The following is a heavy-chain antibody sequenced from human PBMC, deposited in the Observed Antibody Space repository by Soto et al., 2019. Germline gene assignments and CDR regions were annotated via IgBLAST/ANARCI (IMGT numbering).Heavy chain of an antibody. CDR2: NIPIFGTA. CDR1: GGTFSSYA. D-gene: IGHD3-3*01. J-gene: IGHJ6*02. CDR3: ARSSGDTIFGVVKAPEDV. V-gene: IGHV1-69*13. Sequence: GASLKVSCKASGGTFSSYAISWVRQAPGQGLEWMGGNIPIFGTADYAQKFQGRVTITADESTSTAYMELSSLRSEDTAVYYCARSSGDTIFGVVKAPEDVWGQGTTVTVSS.